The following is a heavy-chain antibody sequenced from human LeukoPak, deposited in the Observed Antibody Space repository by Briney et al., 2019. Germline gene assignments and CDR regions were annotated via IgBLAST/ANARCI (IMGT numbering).Heavy chain of an antibody. CDR2: ISGSGGST. CDR1: GFTFSSYA. V-gene: IGHV3-23*01. D-gene: IGHD6-19*01. Sequence: GGSLRLSCAASGFTFSSYAMSWVRQAPGKGLEWVSVISGSGGSTYYADSVKGRFTISRDNSKNTLYLQMSTLRAEATAVYYCAKGISGWSQFDYWGQGTLVTVSS. J-gene: IGHJ4*02. CDR3: AKGISGWSQFDY.